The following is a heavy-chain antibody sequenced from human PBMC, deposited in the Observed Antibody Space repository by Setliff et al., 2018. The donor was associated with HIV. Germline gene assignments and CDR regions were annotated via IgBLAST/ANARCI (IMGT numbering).Heavy chain of an antibody. Sequence: GASVKVSCKASGYSFTDYYIHWVRQAPGQGLEWMGWINPKSDGTNYAQKFQGWITMTRDTSISSAYMELSRLRSDDTAVYYCARGMDYYDTSGYYQYYFDYWCQGTLVTVSS. CDR2: INPKSDGT. CDR1: GYSFTDYY. V-gene: IGHV1-2*04. CDR3: ARGMDYYDTSGYYQYYFDY. J-gene: IGHJ4*02. D-gene: IGHD3-22*01.